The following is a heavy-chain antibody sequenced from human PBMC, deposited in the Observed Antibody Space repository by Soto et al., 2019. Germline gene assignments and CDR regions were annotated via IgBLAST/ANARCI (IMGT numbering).Heavy chain of an antibody. V-gene: IGHV1-69*01. CDR2: IIPVSGPA. CDR1: GGTLNNYV. J-gene: IGHJ4*02. CDR3: AGGTWEPH. Sequence: QVRLVQSGAEVKKPGSSVKVSCKASGGTLNNYVLNWVRQAPGQGLEWMGAIIPVSGPADYAQRFQGRVTITADLSTATVYMELSSLTSDDTAVYYCAGGTWEPHRGQGTLVTVSS. D-gene: IGHD1-26*01.